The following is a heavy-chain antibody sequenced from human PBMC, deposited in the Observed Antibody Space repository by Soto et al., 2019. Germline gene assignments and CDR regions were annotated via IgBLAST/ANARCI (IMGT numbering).Heavy chain of an antibody. D-gene: IGHD2-21*02. CDR1: GFTVSSNY. Sequence: GGSLRLSCAASGFTVSSNYMSWVRQAPGKGLEWVSVIYSCGSTYYADSVKGRFTISRDNSKNTLYLQMNSLRAEDTAVYYCASRISITYCGGDCYSSCGMDVGGQGTTVTVSS. CDR2: IYSCGST. V-gene: IGHV3-66*03. CDR3: ASRISITYCGGDCYSSCGMDV. J-gene: IGHJ6*02.